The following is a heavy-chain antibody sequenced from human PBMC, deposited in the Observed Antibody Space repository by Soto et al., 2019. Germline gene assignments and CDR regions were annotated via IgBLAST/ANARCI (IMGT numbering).Heavy chain of an antibody. D-gene: IGHD5-18*01. V-gene: IGHV4-59*01. J-gene: IGHJ6*02. CDR3: ARDAVWGSYGTQRGRYGMDV. CDR2: IYYSGST. Sequence: SETLSLTCTVSGGSISSYYWSWIRQPPGKGLEWIGYIYYSGSTNYNPSLKSRVTISVDTSKNQFSLKLSSVTASDTAVYYCARDAVWGSYGTQRGRYGMDVWGQGTTVTVSS. CDR1: GGSISSYY.